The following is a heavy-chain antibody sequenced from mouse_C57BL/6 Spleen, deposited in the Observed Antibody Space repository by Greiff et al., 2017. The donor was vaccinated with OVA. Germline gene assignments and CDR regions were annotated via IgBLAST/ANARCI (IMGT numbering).Heavy chain of an antibody. CDR3: AREAGTGTPYAMDY. Sequence: VKLQESGAELVKPGASVKISCKASGYAFSSYWMNWVKQRPGKGLEWIGQIYPGDGDTNYNGKFKGKATLTADKSSSTAYMQLSSLTSEDSAVYFCAREAGTGTPYAMDYWGQGTSVTVSS. J-gene: IGHJ4*01. D-gene: IGHD4-1*01. CDR2: IYPGDGDT. V-gene: IGHV1-80*01. CDR1: GYAFSSYW.